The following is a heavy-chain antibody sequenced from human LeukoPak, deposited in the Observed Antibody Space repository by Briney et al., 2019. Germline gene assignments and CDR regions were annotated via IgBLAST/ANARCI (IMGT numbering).Heavy chain of an antibody. D-gene: IGHD7-27*01. Sequence: PGGSLRLSCAVSGFTFSGFWMSWSRQAPGKGLEWVASINSDGSEGYYADVVKGRFTISRDNAKNSLYLQINSLRAEDTAVYYCARSLAGDDDDAFDIWGQGTMVTVSS. CDR1: GFTFSGFW. J-gene: IGHJ3*02. CDR2: INSDGSEG. CDR3: ARSLAGDDDDAFDI. V-gene: IGHV3-7*03.